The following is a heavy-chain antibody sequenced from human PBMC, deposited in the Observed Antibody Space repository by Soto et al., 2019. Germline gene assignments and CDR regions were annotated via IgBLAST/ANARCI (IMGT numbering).Heavy chain of an antibody. D-gene: IGHD3-16*01. J-gene: IGHJ3*02. CDR1: GYTFTGYY. CDR2: INPNSGGT. V-gene: IGHV1-2*02. Sequence: ASVKVSCKASGYTFTGYYMHWVRQAPGQGLEWMGWINPNSGGTNYAQKFQGRVTMTRDTSISTAYMELSRLRSDDTAVYYCARGTHIDLYEVAFDIWGQGTMVTVSS. CDR3: ARGTHIDLYEVAFDI.